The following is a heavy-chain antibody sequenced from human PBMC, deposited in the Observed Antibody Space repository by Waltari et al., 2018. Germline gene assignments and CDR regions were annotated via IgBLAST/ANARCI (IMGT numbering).Heavy chain of an antibody. V-gene: IGHV4-34*01. J-gene: IGHJ4*02. CDR2: INHSGST. CDR3: ARGPPHYDYVWGSYRYPLFDY. CDR1: GGSFRGYY. D-gene: IGHD3-16*02. Sequence: QVQLQQWGAGLLKPSETLSLPCAVYGGSFRGYYWSWIRQPPGKGLEWIGEINHSGSTNYNPSLKSRVTISVDTSKNQFSLKLSSVTAADTAVYYCARGPPHYDYVWGSYRYPLFDYWGQGTLVTVSS.